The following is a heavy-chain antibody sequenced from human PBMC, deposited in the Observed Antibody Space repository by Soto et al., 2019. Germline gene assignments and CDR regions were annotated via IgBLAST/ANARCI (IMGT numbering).Heavy chain of an antibody. CDR2: INPDGSAT. J-gene: IGHJ4*02. CDR3: GRGGSDSPMAPGY. Sequence: GGSLRLSCAASGFTFDNYAMTWVRLTPGKGLVWVSRINPDGSATNYADSVKGRFTISRGNAKNTLYLQMNSLRAEDTAVFYCGRGGSDSPMAPGYWGQGTLVTVSS. D-gene: IGHD5-18*01. CDR1: GFTFDNYA. V-gene: IGHV3-74*01.